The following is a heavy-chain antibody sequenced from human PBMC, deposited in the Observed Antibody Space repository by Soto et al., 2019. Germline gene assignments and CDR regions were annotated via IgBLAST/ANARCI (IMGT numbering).Heavy chain of an antibody. CDR3: AREKTRVRGVRWDDAAFDV. Sequence: QVQLVESGGGVVQPGRSLRLSCAASGFMFNNYGMHWVRQAPGKGLEWVAVIWYDGTKKYYADSVKGRCTISRDNSKNTLYRQMNSLRAEDTAVYYCAREKTRVRGVRWDDAAFDVWGQGTMVTVSS. J-gene: IGHJ3*01. CDR2: IWYDGTKK. D-gene: IGHD3-10*01. V-gene: IGHV3-33*01. CDR1: GFMFNNYG.